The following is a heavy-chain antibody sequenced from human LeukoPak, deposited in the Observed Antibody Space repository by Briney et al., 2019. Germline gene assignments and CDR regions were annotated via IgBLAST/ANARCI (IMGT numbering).Heavy chain of an antibody. J-gene: IGHJ4*02. CDR1: GFTFSSYG. CDR3: ARPYLTYYDFWS. Sequence: GGSLRLSCAASGFTFSSYGMHWVRQAPGKGLEWVAVIRYDGSNKYYADSVKGRFTISRDNSKNTLYLQMNSLRAEDTAVYYCARPYLTYYDFWSWGQGTLVTVSS. D-gene: IGHD3-3*01. V-gene: IGHV3-33*01. CDR2: IRYDGSNK.